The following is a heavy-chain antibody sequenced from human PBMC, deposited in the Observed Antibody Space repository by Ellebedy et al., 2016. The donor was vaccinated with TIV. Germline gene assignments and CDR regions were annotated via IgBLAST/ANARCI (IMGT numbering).Heavy chain of an antibody. V-gene: IGHV3-23*01. CDR2: VSATGGAT. CDR1: GFVFSDYA. Sequence: PGGSLRLSCAASGFVFSDYAMTWVRQISGKGLEWVSAVSATGGATYYSDSVKGRFTIPKDNSQNTVFLQMNNLRGEDTALYYCARRVRGTSGWTSYYLDSWGQGTLVTVSS. J-gene: IGHJ4*02. D-gene: IGHD6-19*01. CDR3: ARRVRGTSGWTSYYLDS.